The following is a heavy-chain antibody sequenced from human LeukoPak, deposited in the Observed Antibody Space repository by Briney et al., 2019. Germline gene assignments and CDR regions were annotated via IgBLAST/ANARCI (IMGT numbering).Heavy chain of an antibody. CDR3: TRVVIAARVYDY. Sequence: PGGSLRLSCEASGFTFSNYWMTWVRQAPGIGLEWVANIDQDGSEKYYVDSVKGRFTISRDNARNSPYLQMNSLRAEDTAVYYCTRVVIAARVYDYWGQGTLVTVSS. CDR2: IDQDGSEK. D-gene: IGHD6-6*01. CDR1: GFTFSNYW. V-gene: IGHV3-7*05. J-gene: IGHJ4*02.